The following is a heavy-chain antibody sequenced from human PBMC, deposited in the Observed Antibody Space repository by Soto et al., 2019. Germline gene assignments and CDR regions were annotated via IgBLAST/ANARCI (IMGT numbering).Heavy chain of an antibody. CDR2: IWYDGSNK. Sequence: GGSLRLSCAASGFTFSSYGMHWVRQAPGKGLEWVAVIWYDGSNKYYADSVKGRFTISRDNSKNTLYLQMNSLRAEDTAVYYCARGGSYWSFDYWGQGTLVTVSS. CDR3: ARGGSYWSFDY. V-gene: IGHV3-33*01. CDR1: GFTFSSYG. D-gene: IGHD1-26*01. J-gene: IGHJ4*02.